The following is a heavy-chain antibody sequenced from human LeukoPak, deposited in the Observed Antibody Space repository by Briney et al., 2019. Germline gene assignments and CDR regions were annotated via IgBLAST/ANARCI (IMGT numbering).Heavy chain of an antibody. CDR1: GYTFTSYD. Sequence: GASVKVSCKASGYTFTSYDINWVRQATGQGLEWMGWMNPNSGNTGYAQKLQGGVTMTRNTSINTAYMELSSLRSEDTAVYYCARGHSRYYDILTGHYPPDYWGQGTLVTVSS. J-gene: IGHJ4*02. D-gene: IGHD3-9*01. CDR2: MNPNSGNT. V-gene: IGHV1-8*01. CDR3: ARGHSRYYDILTGHYPPDY.